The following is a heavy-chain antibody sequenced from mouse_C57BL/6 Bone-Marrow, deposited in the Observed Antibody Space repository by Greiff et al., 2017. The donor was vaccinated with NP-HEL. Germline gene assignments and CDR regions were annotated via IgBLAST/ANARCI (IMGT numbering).Heavy chain of an antibody. J-gene: IGHJ1*03. CDR3: ASEFYGSSSYWYFDV. D-gene: IGHD1-1*01. CDR2: ISSGSSTI. V-gene: IGHV5-17*01. Sequence: EVQLVESGGGLVKPGGSLKLSCAASGFTFSDYGMHWVRQAPEKGLEWVAYISSGSSTIYYADTVKGRFTISRDNAKNTLFLQMTSLRSEDTAMYYCASEFYGSSSYWYFDVWGTGTTVTVSS. CDR1: GFTFSDYG.